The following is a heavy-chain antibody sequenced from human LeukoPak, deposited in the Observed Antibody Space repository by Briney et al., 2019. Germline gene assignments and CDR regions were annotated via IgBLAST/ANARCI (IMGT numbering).Heavy chain of an antibody. CDR3: ARNASDSGTSYFDY. Sequence: SETLSLTCTVSGGSISSGSYLWRWVRQPPGKGLEWIGSIYYSGSTSYNPSLKSRVTIPVDTSKNQFSLKLDSVTAADTAVYYCARNASDSGTSYFDYWGQGTLVTVSS. CDR1: GGSISSGSYL. D-gene: IGHD1-26*01. V-gene: IGHV4-39*01. CDR2: IYYSGST. J-gene: IGHJ4*02.